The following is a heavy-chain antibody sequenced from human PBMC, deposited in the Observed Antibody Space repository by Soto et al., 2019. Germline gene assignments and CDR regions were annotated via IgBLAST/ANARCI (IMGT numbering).Heavy chain of an antibody. D-gene: IGHD2-2*01. CDR3: ARDLSALRYCSSTSCSDDAFDI. J-gene: IGHJ3*02. V-gene: IGHV1-3*01. CDR1: GYTFTSYA. Sequence: GASVKVSCKASGYTFTSYAMHWVRQAPGQRLEWMGWINAGNGNTKYSQKFQGRVTITRDTSASTAYMELSSLRSEDTAVYYCARDLSALRYCSSTSCSDDAFDIWGQGTMVTVSS. CDR2: INAGNGNT.